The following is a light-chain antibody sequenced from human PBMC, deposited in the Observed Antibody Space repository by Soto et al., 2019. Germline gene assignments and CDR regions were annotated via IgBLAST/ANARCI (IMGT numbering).Light chain of an antibody. V-gene: IGKV1-39*01. J-gene: IGKJ2*01. Sequence: DLQMTQSPSSLSVSVGDRVIISCRASQSMSSYLSWYQQKPGKAPKLLIYAASSLQSGVPSRFRGSGSGTDFTLTITSLQPEDFATYYCQQSYNSPYTFGQGTKLEIK. CDR2: AAS. CDR1: QSMSSY. CDR3: QQSYNSPYT.